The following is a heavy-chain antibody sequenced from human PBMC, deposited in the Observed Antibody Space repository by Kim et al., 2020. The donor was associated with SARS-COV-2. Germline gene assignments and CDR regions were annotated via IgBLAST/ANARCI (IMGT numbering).Heavy chain of an antibody. CDR3: ARRSGYYNYYYYGMDV. Sequence: GGSLRLSCAVSGFTFSSYWMHWVRQVPGKGLVWVSRINSDGSSTTYADSVKGRFTISRDNARNTLYLQMKSLRAEDTAVYYCARRSGYYNYYYYGMDVWGQGTTVTLSS. V-gene: IGHV3-74*01. J-gene: IGHJ6*02. D-gene: IGHD3-22*01. CDR1: GFTFSSYW. CDR2: INSDGSST.